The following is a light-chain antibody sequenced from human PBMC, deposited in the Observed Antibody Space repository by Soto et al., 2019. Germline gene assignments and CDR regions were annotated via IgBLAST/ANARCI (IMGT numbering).Light chain of an antibody. Sequence: DIHMTQSPSSLSASVGDRVTITCRASQSISTSLNWYQQKPGKAPEFLMYTTSSLQSGVPSRFSGSGSGTDFTLTISSLQPEDFATYYCQQSYSTPPTFGQGTKLEIK. V-gene: IGKV1-39*01. CDR1: QSISTS. J-gene: IGKJ2*01. CDR3: QQSYSTPPT. CDR2: TTS.